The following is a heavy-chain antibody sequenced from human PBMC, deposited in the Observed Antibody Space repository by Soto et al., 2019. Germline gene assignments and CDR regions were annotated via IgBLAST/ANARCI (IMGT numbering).Heavy chain of an antibody. V-gene: IGHV4-34*01. CDR3: ARGLVMYYYYMDV. D-gene: IGHD2-21*01. CDR2: INHSGST. CDR1: GGSFSGYY. Sequence: SETLSLTCAVYGGSFSGYYWSWIRQPPGKGLEWIGEINHSGSTNYNPSLKSRVTISVDTSKNQFSLKLSSVTAADTAVHYCARGLVMYYYYMDVWGKGTTVTVSS. J-gene: IGHJ6*03.